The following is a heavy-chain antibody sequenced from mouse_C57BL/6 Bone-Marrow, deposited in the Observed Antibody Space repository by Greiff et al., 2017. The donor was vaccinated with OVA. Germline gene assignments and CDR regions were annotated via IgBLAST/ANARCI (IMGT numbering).Heavy chain of an antibody. CDR1: GFTFSDYG. D-gene: IGHD1-1*01. J-gene: IGHJ3*01. Sequence: EVNVVESGGGLVKPGGSLKLSCAASGFTFSDYGMHWVRQAPEKGLEWVAYISSGSSTIYYADTVKGRFTISRDNAKNTLFLQMTSLRAEDTAMYYCAIRLFAYWGQGTLVTVSA. CDR3: AIRLFAY. V-gene: IGHV5-17*01. CDR2: ISSGSSTI.